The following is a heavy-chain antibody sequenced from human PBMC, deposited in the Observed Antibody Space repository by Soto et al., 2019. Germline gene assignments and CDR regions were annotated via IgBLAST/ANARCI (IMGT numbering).Heavy chain of an antibody. V-gene: IGHV4-31*03. Sequence: QVQLQESGPGLVKPSQTLSLTCTVSGGSISSGGYYWSWIRQHPGKGLEWIGYIYYSGSTFYNPSLESRVTISVDTSKNHFALKLSSVTAADTAVYYCARSDTSMVTFVNWCQGTLVTVSS. J-gene: IGHJ4*02. CDR1: GGSISSGGYY. D-gene: IGHD5-18*01. CDR2: IYYSGST. CDR3: ARSDTSMVTFVN.